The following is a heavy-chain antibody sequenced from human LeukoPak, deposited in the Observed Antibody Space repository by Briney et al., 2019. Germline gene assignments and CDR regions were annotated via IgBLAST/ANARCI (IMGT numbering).Heavy chain of an antibody. CDR1: GFIVSNNY. J-gene: IGHJ4*02. D-gene: IGHD3-9*01. CDR2: IYSGGST. V-gene: IGHV3-53*01. Sequence: PGGSLRLSCAASGFIVSNNYMSWVRQAPGKGLEWVSVIYSGGSTYYADSVKGRFTISRDNSKNTLYLQMNSLRAEDTAVYYCARRPPTDWGLDYWGQGTLVTVSS. CDR3: ARRPPTDWGLDY.